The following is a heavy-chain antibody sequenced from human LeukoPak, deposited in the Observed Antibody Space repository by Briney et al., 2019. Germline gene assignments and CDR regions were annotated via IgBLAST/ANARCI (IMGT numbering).Heavy chain of an antibody. CDR3: ATTERGYSGYDPGSLYYYYYGMDV. D-gene: IGHD5-12*01. Sequence: SETLSLTCAVPGGSISSSNWWSWVRQPPGKGLEWIGEIYHSGSTNYNPSLKSRVTISVDKSKNQFSLKLSSVTAADTAVYYCATTERGYSGYDPGSLYYYYYGMDVWGKGTTVTVSS. J-gene: IGHJ6*04. CDR2: IYHSGST. CDR1: GGSISSSNW. V-gene: IGHV4-4*02.